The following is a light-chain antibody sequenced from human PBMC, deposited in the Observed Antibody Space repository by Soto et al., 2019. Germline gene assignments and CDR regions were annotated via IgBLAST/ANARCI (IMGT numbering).Light chain of an antibody. Sequence: EIVLTQSPATLSLSPGETATLSCRASQSVASNSLAWYQQKPGQAPRLLVYGASGRATDIPDRFSGRGSGTDFTLTINRLEPEDFAVYYCQNYDSSPYTFGQGRRLEVK. J-gene: IGKJ5*01. V-gene: IGKV3-20*01. CDR2: GAS. CDR3: QNYDSSPYT. CDR1: QSVASNS.